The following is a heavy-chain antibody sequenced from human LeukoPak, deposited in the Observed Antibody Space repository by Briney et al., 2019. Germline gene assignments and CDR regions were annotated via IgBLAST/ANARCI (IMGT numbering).Heavy chain of an antibody. Sequence: GASVKVSCKASGGTFSSYAISWVRQAPGQGLEWMGGIIPIFGTANYAQKFQGRVTITTDESTSTAYMELSSLRSEDTAVYYCARSRKLELQDYYYYYYMDVWGKGTTVTVSS. CDR1: GGTFSSYA. J-gene: IGHJ6*03. D-gene: IGHD1-7*01. V-gene: IGHV1-69*05. CDR3: ARSRKLELQDYYYYYYMDV. CDR2: IIPIFGTA.